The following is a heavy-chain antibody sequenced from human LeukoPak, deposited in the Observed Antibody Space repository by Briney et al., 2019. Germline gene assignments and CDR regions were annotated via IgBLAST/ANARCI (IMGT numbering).Heavy chain of an antibody. CDR3: AKDLGFTYYYGSGSYYNRPFDY. Sequence: ASVKVSCKASGYTFTGYDINWVRQATGQGLEWMGWMNPKSGNTGYAQKFQGRVTMTRNTSISTAYMELSSLRSEDTAVYYCAKDLGFTYYYGSGSYYNRPFDYWGQGTLVTVSS. CDR2: MNPKSGNT. V-gene: IGHV1-8*01. D-gene: IGHD3-10*01. CDR1: GYTFTGYD. J-gene: IGHJ4*02.